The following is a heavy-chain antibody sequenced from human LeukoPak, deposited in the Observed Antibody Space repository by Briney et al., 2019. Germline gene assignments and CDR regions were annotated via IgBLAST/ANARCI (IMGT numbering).Heavy chain of an antibody. CDR1: GGSISSYY. Sequence: SETLSLTCTVSGGSISSYYWSWIRQPPGKGLEWIGYIYYSGSTNYNPSLKSRVTISVDTSKNQFSLKLSSVTAADTAVYYCARAYCGGGCYSRWYFDYWGQGTLVTVSS. J-gene: IGHJ4*02. D-gene: IGHD2-21*02. V-gene: IGHV4-59*08. CDR2: IYYSGST. CDR3: ARAYCGGGCYSRWYFDY.